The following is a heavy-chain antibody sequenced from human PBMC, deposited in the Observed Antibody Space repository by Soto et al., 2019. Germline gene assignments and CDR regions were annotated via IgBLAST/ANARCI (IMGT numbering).Heavy chain of an antibody. CDR1: GASINNGDYY. D-gene: IGHD3-22*01. Sequence: TLSLTCTVSGASINNGDYYWIWIRQTPGKGLEWVGYIYVTGTTYYNPSLKTRLAISIDRAKSQFSLRLTSVTAADTAVYYCARLYWSYYASSGYLDQWGQGTLVTVSS. CDR3: ARLYWSYYASSGYLDQ. V-gene: IGHV4-30-4*08. CDR2: IYVTGTT. J-gene: IGHJ4*02.